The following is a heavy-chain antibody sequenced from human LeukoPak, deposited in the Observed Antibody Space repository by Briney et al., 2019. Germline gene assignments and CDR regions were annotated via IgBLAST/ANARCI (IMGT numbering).Heavy chain of an antibody. J-gene: IGHJ4*02. D-gene: IGHD3-22*01. CDR2: ISDNGRNI. CDR1: GFTFSDYY. V-gene: IGHV3-11*04. CDR3: ARAGEDSRRHYQGFDF. Sequence: GGSLRLSCAASGFTFSDYYMGWIRQAPGKGLEWVSYISDNGRNIYYSDSVKGRFTISRDNGENSLYLQMNRLRAEDTAVYYCARAGEDSRRHYQGFDFWGQGTLVTVSS.